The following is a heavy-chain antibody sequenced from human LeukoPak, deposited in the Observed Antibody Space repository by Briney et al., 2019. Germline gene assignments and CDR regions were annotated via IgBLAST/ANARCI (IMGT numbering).Heavy chain of an antibody. CDR1: GGSISSYY. CDR2: IFYSGST. J-gene: IGHJ4*02. CDR3: ARAWPYFDY. Sequence: SETPSLTCTVSGGSISSYYWSWIRQPPGKGLEWIGYIFYSGSTDYNPSLKSRVTISVDTSKNQFSLKLSSVTAADTAVYYCARAWPYFDYWGRGTLVTVSS. V-gene: IGHV4-59*08.